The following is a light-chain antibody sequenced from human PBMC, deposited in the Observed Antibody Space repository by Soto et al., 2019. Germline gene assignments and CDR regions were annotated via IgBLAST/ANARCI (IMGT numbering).Light chain of an antibody. CDR1: QSVSSN. CDR2: GAS. CDR3: QQYNNWPPLT. Sequence: EIVMTQSPATLSVSPGERATLSCRASQSVSSNLAWFQQKPGQAPRLLIYGASTRATGIPARFSGSGSAADFTLTISRLQSEDFAVYYCQQYNNWPPLTVGGGTKVEIK. J-gene: IGKJ4*01. V-gene: IGKV3D-15*01.